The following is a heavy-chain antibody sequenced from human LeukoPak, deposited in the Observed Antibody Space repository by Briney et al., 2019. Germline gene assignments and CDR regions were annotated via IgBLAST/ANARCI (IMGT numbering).Heavy chain of an antibody. J-gene: IGHJ4*02. D-gene: IGHD6-19*01. CDR3: ARALRDVAVAGKVY. V-gene: IGHV1-18*01. Sequence: ASMKVSCKASGYTFTNYGISWVRQAPGQGLEWMGWISAYNHNTKYAQKLQGRVTMTTDTSTSTAYVELRSLRSDDTAVYYCARALRDVAVAGKVYWGQGTLVTVSS. CDR1: GYTFTNYG. CDR2: ISAYNHNT.